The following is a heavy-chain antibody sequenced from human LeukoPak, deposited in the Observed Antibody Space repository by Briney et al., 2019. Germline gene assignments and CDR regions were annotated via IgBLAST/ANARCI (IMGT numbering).Heavy chain of an antibody. J-gene: IGHJ5*02. D-gene: IGHD3-22*01. CDR3: AKVPLYDSKVNWFEP. CDR1: GFTFSSYA. CDR2: ISGSGGST. V-gene: IGHV3-23*01. Sequence: GGSLSLSCAAAGFTFSSYAVSWDRQAPGKGLEWVSAISGSGGSTYYADSVKGRFTISRDNSKNTLYLQMNSLRAEDTAVYYCAKVPLYDSKVNWFEPWGQGTLVTVSS.